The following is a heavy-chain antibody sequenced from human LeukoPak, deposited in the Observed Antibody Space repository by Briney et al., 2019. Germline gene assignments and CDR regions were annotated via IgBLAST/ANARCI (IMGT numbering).Heavy chain of an antibody. J-gene: IGHJ5*02. V-gene: IGHV4-38-2*02. CDR3: ARVPAAAAGNWFDP. CDR1: GYSISSGYY. Sequence: PSXXXXLTCTVSGYSISSGYYWGWIRPPPGKGLEWIGSIYHSGSTYYNPSLKSRVTISVDTSKNQFSLKLSSVTAADTAVYYCARVPAAAAGNWFDPWGQGTLVTVSS. D-gene: IGHD6-13*01. CDR2: IYHSGST.